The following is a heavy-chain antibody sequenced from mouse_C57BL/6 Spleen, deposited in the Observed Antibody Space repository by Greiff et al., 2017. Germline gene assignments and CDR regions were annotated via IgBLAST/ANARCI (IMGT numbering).Heavy chain of an antibody. CDR1: GFSLTSFG. CDR2: TWGDGST. Sequence: QVPLKESGPGLLAPSQSLSITCSFSGFSLTSFGVSLVRQPPGKGLEWLGVTWGDGSTNYHSALISRLSISKDNSKSQVVLKLNSLQTDDTATYYCAKDRDWAFAYWGQGTLVTVSA. J-gene: IGHJ3*01. D-gene: IGHD4-1*01. V-gene: IGHV2-3*01. CDR3: AKDRDWAFAY.